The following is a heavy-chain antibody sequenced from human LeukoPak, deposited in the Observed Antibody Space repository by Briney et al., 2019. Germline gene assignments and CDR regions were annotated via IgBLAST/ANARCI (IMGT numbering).Heavy chain of an antibody. CDR3: ARVRDGYNDAYDI. V-gene: IGHV1-46*01. D-gene: IGHD5-24*01. CDR1: GYTFSRNA. Sequence: ASVKVSCKASGYTFSRNAINWVRQAPGQGLEWMGIVNPGGDSTNYAQDFQGRLTLTGDTSTSTVYMELSSLRSEDTAVYYCARVRDGYNDAYDIWGQGTMVTVTS. J-gene: IGHJ3*02. CDR2: VNPGGDST.